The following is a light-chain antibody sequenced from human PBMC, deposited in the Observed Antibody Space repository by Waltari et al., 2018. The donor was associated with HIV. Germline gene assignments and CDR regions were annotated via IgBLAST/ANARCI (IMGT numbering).Light chain of an antibody. V-gene: IGKV3-15*01. J-gene: IGKJ3*01. CDR3: QQYNDWPLFT. CDR1: QSISNN. Sequence: EIVMTQSPATLSLSPGDRAPLSCRARQSISNNLAWYQQKPGQPPKLLIYGASTRATGVPARFSGSGSGTDFTLTINSLQSEDFAVYCCQQYNDWPLFTFGPGTKVEIK. CDR2: GAS.